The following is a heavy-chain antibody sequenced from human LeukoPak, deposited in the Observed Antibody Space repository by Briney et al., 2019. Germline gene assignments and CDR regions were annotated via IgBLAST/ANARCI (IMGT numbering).Heavy chain of an antibody. V-gene: IGHV3-30*03. D-gene: IGHD5-12*01. CDR1: GFSFINYG. J-gene: IGHJ6*03. Sequence: GGSLRLSCAASGFSFINYGMDWVRQAPGKGLEWVAIISYDGSDKKYADSVKGRFTISRDNSKNTLYLQMNSLRAEDTAVYYCARDGATFSGYDWYYYMDVWGKGTTVTVSS. CDR2: ISYDGSDK. CDR3: ARDGATFSGYDWYYYMDV.